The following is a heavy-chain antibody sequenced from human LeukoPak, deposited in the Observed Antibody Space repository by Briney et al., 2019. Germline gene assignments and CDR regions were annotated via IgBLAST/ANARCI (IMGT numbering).Heavy chain of an antibody. CDR3: ERDRGSQPVIDY. CDR2: IYYSGST. V-gene: IGHV4-39*07. Sequence: SETLSLTCTVSGGSISSSSYYWGWIRQPPGKGLEWIGSIYYSGSTYYNPSLKSRVTISVDTYKNQFSLKLSSVTAADTAVYYCERDRGSQPVIDYWGQGTLVTVSS. CDR1: GGSISSSSYY. J-gene: IGHJ4*02. D-gene: IGHD1-26*01.